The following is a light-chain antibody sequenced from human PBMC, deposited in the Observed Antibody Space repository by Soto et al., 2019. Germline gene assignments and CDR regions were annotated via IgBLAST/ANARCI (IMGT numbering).Light chain of an antibody. J-gene: IGKJ1*01. V-gene: IGKV1-5*01. CDR1: QTISTY. Sequence: DIQMTQSPSSLSASIGDRVTITCRASQTISTYLNWYQQKPGKAPRLLIYDASSLLSWVPSRFSGSGSRTEFTLTISSLQPDDFATYYCQQYRSYWTSGQGTKVEIK. CDR3: QQYRSYWT. CDR2: DAS.